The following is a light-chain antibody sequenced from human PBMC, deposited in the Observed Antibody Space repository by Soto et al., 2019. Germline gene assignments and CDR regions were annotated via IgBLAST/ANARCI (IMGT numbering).Light chain of an antibody. CDR2: DAS. Sequence: EIVLTQSPATLSLSPGDRATLSCRASQSVSSYLAWYQQKPGQAPRLLIYDASNRATGIPARFSGSGSGTDFPLTITSLEPEDFAVYYCQQRRNWPSTFGGGTTVEIK. CDR1: QSVSSY. V-gene: IGKV3-11*01. CDR3: QQRRNWPST. J-gene: IGKJ4*01.